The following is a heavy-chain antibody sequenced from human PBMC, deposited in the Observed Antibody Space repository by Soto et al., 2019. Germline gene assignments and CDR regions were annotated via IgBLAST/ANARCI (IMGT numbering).Heavy chain of an antibody. V-gene: IGHV3-23*01. J-gene: IGHJ4*02. Sequence: GSLRLSCEASGFAFSSYAMTWVRQAPGKGLEWVSAISANTFSTYYVDSVKVRFTISRENSKNSLYLQMNSLRAEDTAVYYCAKTLSSNSYFPEYWGQGTQVTVSS. CDR2: ISANTFST. CDR3: AKTLSSNSYFPEY. D-gene: IGHD2-2*01. CDR1: GFAFSSYA.